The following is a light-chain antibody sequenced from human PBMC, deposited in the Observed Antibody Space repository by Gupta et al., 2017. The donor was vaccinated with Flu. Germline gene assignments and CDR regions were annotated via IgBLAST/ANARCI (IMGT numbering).Light chain of an antibody. J-gene: IGLJ3*02. V-gene: IGLV1-47*02. CDR3: AKWDDRLGGLV. CDR1: SSNIGRNF. CDR2: SND. Sequence: QSVLTQPPSASATPGQRVTISCSGSSSNIGRNFVYWYQQFPGTAPKVLMYSNDQRPSGVPDRFSGSKSGTSASLTISGLRSDDDTEYYCAKWDDRLGGLVFGGGTTLTVL.